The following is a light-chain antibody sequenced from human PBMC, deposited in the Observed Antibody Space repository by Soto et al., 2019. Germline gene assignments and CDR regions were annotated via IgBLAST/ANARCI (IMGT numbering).Light chain of an antibody. Sequence: DIPLTQSPSFLSASVGDRVTITCRASQAISSYLAWYQQKPGTAPNLLIYAASTLQSGVSSRFSGGGAWTEFTLTISSLQPEDLATYYCQQLNAYPLTFGGGTKVEIK. CDR2: AAS. V-gene: IGKV1-9*01. CDR1: QAISSY. J-gene: IGKJ4*01. CDR3: QQLNAYPLT.